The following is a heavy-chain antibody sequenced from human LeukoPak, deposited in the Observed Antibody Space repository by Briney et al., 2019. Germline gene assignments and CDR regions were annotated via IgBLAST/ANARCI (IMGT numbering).Heavy chain of an antibody. CDR2: IREDGSDD. J-gene: IGHJ4*02. CDR1: GFTFRHYY. Sequence: GGSLRLSCAASGFTFRHYYMSWVRLAPGKGLAWVANIREDGSDDTYEASVKGRFTISRDNARNSLFLQMNSLRAEDTAVYYCARGDGYYFGFWGQGTPVTVSS. V-gene: IGHV3-7*03. CDR3: ARGDGYYFGF.